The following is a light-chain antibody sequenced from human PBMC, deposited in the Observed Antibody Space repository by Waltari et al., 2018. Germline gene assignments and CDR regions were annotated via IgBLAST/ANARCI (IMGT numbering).Light chain of an antibody. V-gene: IGKV3-15*01. Sequence: EIVMTQSPATLSVSPAERATLTCRASQSVSGKLAWYQQKPGQAPRLLIYDASDRAAGVPDRFSGSGSGTEFTLTISSLQSEDFAVYYCQQYNNWPPGYTFGRGTKLEIK. CDR1: QSVSGK. CDR2: DAS. CDR3: QQYNNWPPGYT. J-gene: IGKJ2*01.